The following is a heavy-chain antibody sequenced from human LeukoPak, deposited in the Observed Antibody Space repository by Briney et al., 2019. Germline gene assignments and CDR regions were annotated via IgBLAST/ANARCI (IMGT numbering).Heavy chain of an antibody. V-gene: IGHV4-39*07. CDR3: ARDLSGRRDRPPKNGNDY. D-gene: IGHD1-1*01. CDR1: GGSISSSSYY. Sequence: SETLSLTCTVSGGSISSSSYYWGWIRQPPGKGLEWIGSIYYSGSTYYNPSLKSRVTISIDTSKNQFSLKLSSLTAADTAVYYCARDLSGRRDRPPKNGNDYWGQGTLVTVSS. J-gene: IGHJ4*02. CDR2: IYYSGST.